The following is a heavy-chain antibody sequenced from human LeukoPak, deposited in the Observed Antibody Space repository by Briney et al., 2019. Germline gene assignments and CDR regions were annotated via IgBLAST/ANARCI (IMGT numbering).Heavy chain of an antibody. D-gene: IGHD2-8*01. CDR3: AREVYCTNGVCSVYFDY. V-gene: IGHV4-4*07. Sequence: PSETLSLTCTVSGGSISSYYWSWIRQPAGKGLEWIGRIYTSGSTNYNPSLKSRVTMSVDTSKNQFSLKLSSVTAADTAVYYCAREVYCTNGVCSVYFDYWGQGTLVTVSS. CDR1: GGSISSYY. CDR2: IYTSGST. J-gene: IGHJ4*02.